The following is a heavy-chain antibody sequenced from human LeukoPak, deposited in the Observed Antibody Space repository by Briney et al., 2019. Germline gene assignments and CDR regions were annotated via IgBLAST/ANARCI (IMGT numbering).Heavy chain of an antibody. CDR2: IYYSGST. CDR3: ARAVGDYYGSGSYYNWFDP. V-gene: IGHV4-31*03. J-gene: IGHJ5*02. Sequence: PSETLSLTCTVSGGSISSGGYYWSWIRQHPGKGLEWIGYIYYSGSTYYNPSLKSRVTISVETSKYQFSLKLSSVTAADTAVYYCARAVGDYYGSGSYYNWFDPWGQGTLVTVSS. CDR1: GGSISSGGYY. D-gene: IGHD3-10*01.